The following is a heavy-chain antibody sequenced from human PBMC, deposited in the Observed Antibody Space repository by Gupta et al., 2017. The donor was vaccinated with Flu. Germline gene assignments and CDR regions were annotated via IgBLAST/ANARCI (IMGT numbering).Heavy chain of an antibody. V-gene: IGHV3-13*01. CDR1: GFTFSSYD. D-gene: IGHD5-18*01. Sequence: EVQLVESGGGLVQPGGSLRLSCAASGFTFSSYDMHWVRQVIGGGLEWVSAIGAAGDTFYSGSAQGRFTISRENADNSFYLHMHSLRAGDTAVYYCARGAITGHSYGGLLGYYGLDVWGQGSTVTVSS. CDR3: ARGAITGHSYGGLLGYYGLDV. J-gene: IGHJ6*02. CDR2: IGAAGDT.